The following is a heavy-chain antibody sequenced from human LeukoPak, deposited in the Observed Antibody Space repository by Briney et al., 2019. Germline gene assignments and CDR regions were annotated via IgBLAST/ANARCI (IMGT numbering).Heavy chain of an antibody. CDR3: ARDHPGGYTYDYEGY. CDR1: GFTFSTYW. CDR2: IDRDGSGT. D-gene: IGHD5-18*01. V-gene: IGHV3-74*01. Sequence: GGSLRLSCAASGFTFSTYWMHWFRQAPGKGLVWVSRIDRDGSGTSYADSVKGRFTISRDNAKNTLYQQMNSLRAEDTAVYYCARDHPGGYTYDYEGYWGQGTLVTVSS. J-gene: IGHJ4*02.